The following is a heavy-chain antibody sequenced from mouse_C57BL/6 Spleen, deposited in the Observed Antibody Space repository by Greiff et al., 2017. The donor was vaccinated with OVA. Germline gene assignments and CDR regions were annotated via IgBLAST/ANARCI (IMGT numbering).Heavy chain of an antibody. D-gene: IGHD2-4*01. J-gene: IGHJ1*03. Sequence: EVQLVESGGGLVKPGGSLKLSCAASGFTFSDYGMHWVRQAPEKGLEWVAYISSGSSTIYYADTVKGRFTISRDNAKNTLFLQMTSLRSEDTAMYYCASPYDYDGTGCFDVWGTGTTVTVSS. CDR2: ISSGSSTI. V-gene: IGHV5-17*01. CDR3: ASPYDYDGTGCFDV. CDR1: GFTFSDYG.